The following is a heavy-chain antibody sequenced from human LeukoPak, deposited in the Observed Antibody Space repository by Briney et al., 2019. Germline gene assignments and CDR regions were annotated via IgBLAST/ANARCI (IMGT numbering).Heavy chain of an antibody. CDR1: GFTFSDYY. V-gene: IGHV3-11*06. D-gene: IGHD5-12*01. Sequence: GGSLRLSCAASGFTFSDYYMSWIRQAPGKGLEWVSYISSSSSYTNYADSVKGRFTISRDNAKNSLYLQMNSLRAEDTAVYYCARKDTVATNIDYWGQGTLVTVSS. J-gene: IGHJ4*02. CDR3: ARKDTVATNIDY. CDR2: ISSSSSYT.